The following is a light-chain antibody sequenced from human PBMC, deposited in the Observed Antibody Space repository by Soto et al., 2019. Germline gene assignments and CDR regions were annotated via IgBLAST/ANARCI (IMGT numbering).Light chain of an antibody. J-gene: IGLJ2*01. V-gene: IGLV2-11*01. Sequence: QSALTQPRSVSGSPGQSVTISRTGSISNVGGYNYVSWYQQHPDEAPQLIIYNVNKRPSGVPDRFSGSKSGNTASLTISGLQAEDEADYYCCSYGGTVVFGGGTKLTVL. CDR3: CSYGGTVV. CDR2: NVN. CDR1: ISNVGGYNY.